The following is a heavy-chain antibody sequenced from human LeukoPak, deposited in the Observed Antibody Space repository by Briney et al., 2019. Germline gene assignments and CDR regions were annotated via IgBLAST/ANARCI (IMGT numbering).Heavy chain of an antibody. V-gene: IGHV3-74*01. CDR2: INSDGSST. J-gene: IGHJ4*02. CDR1: GFTFSSYW. CDR3: ARGPSGGNNLWMDY. Sequence: GGSLRLSCAASGFTFSSYWMHWVRQAPGKGLVWVSRINSDGSSTSYADSVKGRFTISRDNAQNSLFLQMNSLRAEDTAIYYCARGPSGGNNLWMDYWGQGTLVTVSS. D-gene: IGHD1-20*01.